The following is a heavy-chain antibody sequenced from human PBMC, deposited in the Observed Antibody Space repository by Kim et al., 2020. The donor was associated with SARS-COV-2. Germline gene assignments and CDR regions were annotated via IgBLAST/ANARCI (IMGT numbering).Heavy chain of an antibody. V-gene: IGHV3-7*03. CDR2: IEQDGSEK. CDR3: ARLFYFDGSAYRHFDY. J-gene: IGHJ4*02. CDR1: GFIFSKHW. D-gene: IGHD3-22*01. Sequence: GGSLRLSCAASGFIFSKHWMTWVRQAPGKGLEWVANIEQDGSEKHYVDSVKGRFTISRDNARNSLYLQMNSLRAEDTAVYYCARLFYFDGSAYRHFDYWGQGTLVTVYS.